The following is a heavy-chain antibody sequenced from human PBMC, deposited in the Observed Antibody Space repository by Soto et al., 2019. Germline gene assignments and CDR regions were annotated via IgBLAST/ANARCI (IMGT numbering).Heavy chain of an antibody. J-gene: IGHJ6*03. Sequence: PGGSLRLSCAASGFTFSNYGMCWVREAPGKGLEWVSAISDGGGNTYYADSVKGRFTISRDNSKNTLYLQMNSLTAEDTAVYYCAKAATSCSSASCLRPPNPDFWGKGIKVNV. CDR3: AKAATSCSSASCLRPPNPDF. CDR2: ISDGGGNT. D-gene: IGHD2-2*01. CDR1: GFTFSNYG. V-gene: IGHV3-23*01.